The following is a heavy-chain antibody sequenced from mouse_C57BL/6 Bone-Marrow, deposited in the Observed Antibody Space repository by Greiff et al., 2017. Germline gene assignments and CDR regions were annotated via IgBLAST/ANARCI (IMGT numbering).Heavy chain of an antibody. V-gene: IGHV1-69*01. D-gene: IGHD3-2*02. Sequence: PGQGLEWIGEIDPSDSYTNYNQKFKGKSTLTVDKSSSTAYMQLSSLTSEESAVYYCARRLGSYFDVWGTGTTVTVSS. CDR2: IDPSDSYT. J-gene: IGHJ1*03. CDR3: ARRLGSYFDV.